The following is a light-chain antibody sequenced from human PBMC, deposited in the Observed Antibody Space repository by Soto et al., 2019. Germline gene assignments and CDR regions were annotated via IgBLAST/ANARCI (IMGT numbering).Light chain of an antibody. CDR1: QSISSA. CDR2: DAS. V-gene: IGKV1D-13*01. J-gene: IGKJ5*01. CDR3: QHFNNYPT. Sequence: IQMTQSPSSLSASVGDRVTITCRASQSISSALAWYQQKPGKAPKLLMNDASSLESGVPSRFSGSGSGADFTLTISSLQPEDFATYYCQHFNNYPTFGQGTRLEIK.